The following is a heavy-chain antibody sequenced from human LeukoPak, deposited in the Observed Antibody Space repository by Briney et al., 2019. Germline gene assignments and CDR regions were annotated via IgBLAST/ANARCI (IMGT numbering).Heavy chain of an antibody. Sequence: SETLSLTCTVSGGSISGSSSYWAWIRQPPGKGLEWIGSIFYNGRTYYFPSLKSRVTISVGTSKNQFSLKLSSVTAADTAVYYCVRQYGSGSDFDYWGQGTLVTVSS. V-gene: IGHV4-39*01. CDR1: GGSISGSSSY. CDR3: VRQYGSGSDFDY. J-gene: IGHJ4*02. D-gene: IGHD3-10*01. CDR2: IFYNGRT.